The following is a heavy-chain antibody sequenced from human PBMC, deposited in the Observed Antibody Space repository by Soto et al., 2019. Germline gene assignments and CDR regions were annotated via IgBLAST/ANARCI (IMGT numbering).Heavy chain of an antibody. CDR1: GFTVSSYE. J-gene: IGHJ5*02. CDR3: VRGEMRSSSGHTWFDP. CDR2: SNIGGDT. Sequence: PGGSLRLSCAASGFTVSSYEMHWVRQGTGKGLEWVSRSNIGGDTFYSGSVKGRFTVSRENARNSAYLQMNSLRVGDTAVYYCVRGEMRSSSGHTWFDPWGQGVLVTVSS. V-gene: IGHV3-13*01. D-gene: IGHD6-6*01.